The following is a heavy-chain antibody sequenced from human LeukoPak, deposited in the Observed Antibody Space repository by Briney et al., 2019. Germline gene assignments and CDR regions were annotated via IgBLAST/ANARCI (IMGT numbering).Heavy chain of an antibody. CDR1: GFTFSSYA. CDR2: ISGSGDST. V-gene: IGHV3-23*01. CDR3: AREDGYCSGGNCYSYFDS. D-gene: IGHD2-15*01. Sequence: PGGSLRLSCAASGFTFSSYAMSWVRQAPGKGLEWVSAISGSGDSTYYGDSVKGRFTISRDNSKNTLYLQMNSLRAEDTAVYYCAREDGYCSGGNCYSYFDSWGQGTLVTVSS. J-gene: IGHJ4*02.